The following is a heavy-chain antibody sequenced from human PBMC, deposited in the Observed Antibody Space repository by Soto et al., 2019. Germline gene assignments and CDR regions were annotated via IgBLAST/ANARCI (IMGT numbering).Heavy chain of an antibody. D-gene: IGHD1-20*01. CDR1: GYSFTTYF. J-gene: IGHJ6*02. Sequence: EVQLVQSGTEVKKPGESLKISCKASGYSFTTYFIGWVRQMPGRGPEWMGMIYPGDSDTRYSPSFQGQVTISADKSLTTAYLQWSSLKASDTAMYYCARHFPITADYYYYGLDVWGQGTTVTVSS. CDR3: ARHFPITADYYYYGLDV. CDR2: IYPGDSDT. V-gene: IGHV5-51*01.